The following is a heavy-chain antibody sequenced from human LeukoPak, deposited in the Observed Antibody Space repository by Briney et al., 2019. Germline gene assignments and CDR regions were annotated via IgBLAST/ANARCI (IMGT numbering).Heavy chain of an antibody. CDR1: GFTFEDYA. CDR2: ISFDGGNI. CDR3: ARDPPFRTGWSQNFFDF. V-gene: IGHV3-30*04. D-gene: IGHD6-19*01. J-gene: IGHJ4*02. Sequence: PGGSLRHSCTPSGFTFEDYAMHWVRQAPGKGLEWVALISFDGGNIYYADSVKGRFTISRDNSNNMLYLQMDSLRGDDTAVYYCARDPPFRTGWSQNFFDFWGQGTLVTVSS.